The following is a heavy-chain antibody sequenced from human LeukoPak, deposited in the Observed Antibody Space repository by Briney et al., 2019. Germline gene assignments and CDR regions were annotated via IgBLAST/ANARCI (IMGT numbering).Heavy chain of an antibody. V-gene: IGHV3-74*01. J-gene: IGHJ4*02. CDR1: GFTLSTYW. CDR3: VRGRFCSNGGCYGDY. Sequence: GGYLRLSCAASGFTLSTYWMHWVRQGPGKGLVWVSRINSDGSSTSYADSVKGRFTISRDNAKNAVYLQMNSLRAEDTAVYYCVRGRFCSNGGCYGDYWGQGTLVTVSS. D-gene: IGHD2-15*01. CDR2: INSDGSST.